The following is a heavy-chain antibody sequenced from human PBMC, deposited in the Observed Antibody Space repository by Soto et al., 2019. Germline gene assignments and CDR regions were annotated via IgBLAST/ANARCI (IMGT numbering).Heavy chain of an antibody. CDR2: IYYSGST. CDR3: ARQGIAVAGFDY. V-gene: IGHV4-39*01. CDR1: GGSISSSSYY. J-gene: IGHJ4*02. Sequence: LSLTCTVSGGSISSSSYYWGWIRQPPGKGLEWIGSIYYSGSTYYNPSLKSRVTISVDTSKNQFSLKLSSVTAADTAVYYCARQGIAVAGFDYWGQGTLVTVSS. D-gene: IGHD6-19*01.